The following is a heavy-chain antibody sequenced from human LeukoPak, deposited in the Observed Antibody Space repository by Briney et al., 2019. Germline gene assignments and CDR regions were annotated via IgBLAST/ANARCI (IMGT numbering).Heavy chain of an antibody. Sequence: SETLSLTCTVSGGSVISGSYYWSWIRQPPVKRREWIGYIYYSGSTNYNPSLKSRVPISVDTSKTQFSLQLSSVTAADTAVYFCARADSSGYYRIDYFHYWGQGTLVTVSS. J-gene: IGHJ4*02. CDR3: ARADSSGYYRIDYFHY. D-gene: IGHD3-22*01. CDR1: GGSVISGSYY. V-gene: IGHV4-61*01. CDR2: IYYSGST.